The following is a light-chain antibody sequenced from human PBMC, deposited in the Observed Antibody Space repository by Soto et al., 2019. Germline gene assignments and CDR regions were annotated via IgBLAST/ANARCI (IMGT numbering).Light chain of an antibody. CDR1: QSVSSY. Sequence: EIVLTQSPATLSLSPGERATLSCRASQSVSSYLAWYQQKPGQAPMLLIYDASNRATGIPARFSGSGSGTDFTLTIRSLEPEDFAVYYCQQRSNWLTFGGGTKVELK. V-gene: IGKV3-11*01. CDR3: QQRSNWLT. CDR2: DAS. J-gene: IGKJ4*01.